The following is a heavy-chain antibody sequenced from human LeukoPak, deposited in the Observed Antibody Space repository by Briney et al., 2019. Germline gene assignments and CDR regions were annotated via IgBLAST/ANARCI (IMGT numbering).Heavy chain of an antibody. CDR1: GYTFTSYG. V-gene: IGHV1-18*01. Sequence: ASVKVSCKASGYTFTSYGISWVRQAPGQGLEWMGWISAYNGNTNYAQKLQARVTMTTDTSTSTAYMELSSLRSEDTAVYYCARWMDTAMVGRGENWFDPWGQGTLVTVSS. CDR2: ISAYNGNT. J-gene: IGHJ5*02. CDR3: ARWMDTAMVGRGENWFDP. D-gene: IGHD5-18*01.